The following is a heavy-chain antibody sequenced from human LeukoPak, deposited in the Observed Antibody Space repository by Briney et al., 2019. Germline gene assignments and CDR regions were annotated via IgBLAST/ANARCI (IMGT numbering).Heavy chain of an antibody. D-gene: IGHD3-22*01. CDR2: ISGSGGST. CDR3: AKSSYYDTSGSYREYYFDY. J-gene: IGHJ4*02. V-gene: IGHV3-23*01. CDR1: GFTFSSYA. Sequence: GGSLRLSCAASGFTFSSYAMSWVRQAPGKGLEWVSAISGSGGSTYYADSVKGRFTISRDNSKNTLYLQMNSLRAEDTALYYCAKSSYYDTSGSYREYYFDYWGQGALVTVSS.